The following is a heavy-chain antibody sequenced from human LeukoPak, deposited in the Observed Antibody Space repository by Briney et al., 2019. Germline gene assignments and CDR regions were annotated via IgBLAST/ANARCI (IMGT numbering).Heavy chain of an antibody. J-gene: IGHJ6*02. V-gene: IGHV3-23*01. CDR1: GFTFSSYA. CDR2: ISGSGGST. CDR3: ARGAPRDYYYYGMDV. Sequence: PGGSLRPSCAASGFTFSSYAMSWVRQAPGKGLEWVSAISGSGGSTYYADSVKGRFTISRDNSKNTLYLQMNSLRAEDTAVYYCARGAPRDYYYYGMDVWGQGTTVTVSS.